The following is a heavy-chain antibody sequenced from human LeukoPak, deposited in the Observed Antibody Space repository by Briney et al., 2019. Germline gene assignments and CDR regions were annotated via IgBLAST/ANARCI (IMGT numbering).Heavy chain of an antibody. CDR2: ISSSGSTI. J-gene: IGHJ4*02. CDR3: AKQYYDFWSGYKDY. D-gene: IGHD3-3*01. Sequence: GGSLRLSCAASGFTFSDYYMSWIRQAPGKGLEWVSYISSSGSTIYYADSVKGRFTISRDNVKNSLYLQMNSLRAEDTAVYYCAKQYYDFWSGYKDYWGQGTLVTVSS. V-gene: IGHV3-11*01. CDR1: GFTFSDYY.